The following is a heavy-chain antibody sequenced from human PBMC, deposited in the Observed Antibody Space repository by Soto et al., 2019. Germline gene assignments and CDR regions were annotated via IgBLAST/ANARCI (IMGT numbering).Heavy chain of an antibody. CDR1: GGSFSGYY. CDR3: ARDFAIVVVQAAHKWFDP. D-gene: IGHD2-2*01. CDR2: INHSGST. J-gene: IGHJ5*02. Sequence: SETLSLTCAVYGGSFSGYYWSWIRQPPGKGLEWIGEINHSGSTNYNPSLKSRVTISVDTSKNQFSLKLSSVTAADTAVYYCARDFAIVVVQAAHKWFDPSGQGTLVTVSS. V-gene: IGHV4-34*01.